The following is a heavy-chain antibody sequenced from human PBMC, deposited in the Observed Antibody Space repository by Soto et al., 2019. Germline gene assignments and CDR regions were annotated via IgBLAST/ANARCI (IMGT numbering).Heavy chain of an antibody. D-gene: IGHD4-17*01. Sequence: QVQLVESGGGVVQPGRSLRLSCAASGFTFSSYAMHWVRQAPGKGLEWVAVISYDGSNKYYADSVKGRFTISRDNSKNTLYLQMNSLRAEDTAVYYCARERDYGCNSALDDWGQGTLVTVSS. CDR3: ARERDYGCNSALDD. CDR2: ISYDGSNK. V-gene: IGHV3-30-3*01. J-gene: IGHJ4*02. CDR1: GFTFSSYA.